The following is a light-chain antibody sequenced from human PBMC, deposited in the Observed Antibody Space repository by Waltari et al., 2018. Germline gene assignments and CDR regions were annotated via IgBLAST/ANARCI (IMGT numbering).Light chain of an antibody. CDR2: SNN. CDR3: SSWDDSVIGPV. J-gene: IGLJ2*01. Sequence: QSMLTQPPSASGTPGQRVTISCSGSSSNIGSKTVNWYQQLPGTAPRVLIYSNNKRPAGVPDRFAGSKSGTSASLAISGLQSEDEADYYCSSWDDSVIGPVFGGGTKLTVL. V-gene: IGLV1-44*01. CDR1: SSNIGSKT.